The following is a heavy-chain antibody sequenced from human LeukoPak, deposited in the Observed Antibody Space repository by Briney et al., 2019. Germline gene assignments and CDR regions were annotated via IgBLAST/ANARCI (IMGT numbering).Heavy chain of an antibody. CDR1: GGSISSYY. D-gene: IGHD4-23*01. CDR3: ARRKGPRGNPRNYYYMDV. CDR2: IYYSGST. J-gene: IGHJ6*03. Sequence: SETLSLTCTVSGGSISSYYWSWIRQPPGKGLGWIGYIYYSGSTNYNPSLKSRVTISVDTSKNQFSLKLSSVTAADTAVYYCARRKGPRGNPRNYYYMDVWGKGTTVTISS. V-gene: IGHV4-59*12.